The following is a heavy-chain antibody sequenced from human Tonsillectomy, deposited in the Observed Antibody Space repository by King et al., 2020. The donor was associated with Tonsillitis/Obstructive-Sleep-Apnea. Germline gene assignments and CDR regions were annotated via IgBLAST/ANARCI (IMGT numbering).Heavy chain of an antibody. V-gene: IGHV2-5*02. J-gene: IGHJ6*03. CDR3: AHLVESALLFDYYMDV. CDR2: IYWDDGK. CDR1: GFSFTTSRMG. Sequence: TLQESGPTLVKPTQTLTLTCTFSGFSFTTSRMGVDWIRQPPGKALEWLALIYWDDGKRYNPSLKSRLTIAKATSKNQVVLTMTNMDPVDTATYYCAHLVESALLFDYYMDVWGKGTTVTVSS. D-gene: IGHD2-8*02.